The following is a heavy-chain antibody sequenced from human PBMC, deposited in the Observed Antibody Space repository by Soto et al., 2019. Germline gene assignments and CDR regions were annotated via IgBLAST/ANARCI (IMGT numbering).Heavy chain of an antibody. CDR3: ARGIATGQLDP. CDR1: GYTFTTYT. Sequence: QVQLVQSGAEVKKPGASVMLSCKASGYTFTTYTMNWVRQAPGQRLEWMGWINPVNGNTKSSQKFQDRVIITRDTSASTAYIELRSLRSEDTAVYYCARGIATGQLDPWGQGTLVTVSS. CDR2: INPVNGNT. V-gene: IGHV1-3*01. J-gene: IGHJ5*02. D-gene: IGHD6-13*01.